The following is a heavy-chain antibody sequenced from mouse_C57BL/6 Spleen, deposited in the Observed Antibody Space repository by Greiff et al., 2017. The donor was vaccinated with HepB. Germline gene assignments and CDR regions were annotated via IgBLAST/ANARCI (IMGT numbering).Heavy chain of an antibody. CDR2: ISSGSSTI. CDR3: ARTASSGYWFAY. V-gene: IGHV5-17*01. J-gene: IGHJ3*01. D-gene: IGHD3-2*02. CDR1: GFTFSDYG. Sequence: EVHLVESGGGLVKPGGSLKLSCAASGFTFSDYGMHWVRQAPEKGLEWVAYISSGSSTIYYADTVKGRFTISRDNAKNTLFLQMTSLRSEDTAMYYCARTASSGYWFAYWGQGTLVTVSA.